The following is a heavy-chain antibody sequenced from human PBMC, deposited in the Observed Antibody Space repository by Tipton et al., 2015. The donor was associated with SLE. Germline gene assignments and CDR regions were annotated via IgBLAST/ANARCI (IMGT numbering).Heavy chain of an antibody. D-gene: IGHD6-6*01. Sequence: TLSLTCAVSGQSINSGYYWGWIRQPPGKGLEWIGTISPRGGSYYNSSLKSRVTLSVDSSKNHFSLMLTSVTAADTAVYFCAADSSTWLRFDYWGQGALVAVSS. J-gene: IGHJ4*02. CDR2: ISPRGGS. CDR3: AADSSTWLRFDY. V-gene: IGHV4-38-2*01. CDR1: GQSINSGYY.